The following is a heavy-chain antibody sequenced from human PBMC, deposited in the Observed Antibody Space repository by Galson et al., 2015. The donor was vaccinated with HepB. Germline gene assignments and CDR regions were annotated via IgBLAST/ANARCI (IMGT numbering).Heavy chain of an antibody. CDR1: FYFFTSYF. CDR3: ARGQKYFDY. V-gene: IGHV1-3*01. Sequence: SFYFFTSYFIQWVRQAPGQRLEWMGWINAGNGNTKNSQKFQGRVTITRDTSASTAYMELSSLRSEDTAVYYCARGQKYFDYWGRGTLVTASS. J-gene: IGHJ4*02. CDR2: INAGNGNT.